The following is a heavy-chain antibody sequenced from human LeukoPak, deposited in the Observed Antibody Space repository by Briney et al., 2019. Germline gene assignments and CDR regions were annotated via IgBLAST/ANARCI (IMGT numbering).Heavy chain of an antibody. Sequence: ASVKVSCKASGGTFSSYAISLVRQAPGQGLEWMGGIIPIFGTANYAQKFQGRVTITTDESTSTAYMELSSLRSEDTAVYYCASGRITGTTSPFDYWGQGTLVTVSS. CDR2: IIPIFGTA. J-gene: IGHJ4*02. CDR3: ASGRITGTTSPFDY. CDR1: GGTFSSYA. V-gene: IGHV1-69*05. D-gene: IGHD1-7*01.